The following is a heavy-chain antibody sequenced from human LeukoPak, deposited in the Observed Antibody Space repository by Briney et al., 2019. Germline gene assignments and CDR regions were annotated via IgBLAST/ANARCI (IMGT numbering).Heavy chain of an antibody. CDR3: TRDREQQPTYDY. V-gene: IGHV3-74*01. CDR2: INSDGSSI. CDR1: GFTFSSYW. D-gene: IGHD6-13*01. Sequence: TGGSLRLSCAASGFTFSSYWMHWVRQVPGKGLVWVSRINSDGSSISYADSVKGRFTISRDNAKDTLYLQMNSLRAEDTAVYYCTRDREQQPTYDYWGQGTLVTVSS. J-gene: IGHJ4*02.